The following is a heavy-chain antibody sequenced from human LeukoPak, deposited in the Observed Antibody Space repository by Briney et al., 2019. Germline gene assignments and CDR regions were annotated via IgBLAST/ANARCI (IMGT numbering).Heavy chain of an antibody. J-gene: IGHJ3*02. CDR2: IYYSGST. CDR1: GDSISSSSYY. D-gene: IGHD4-23*01. CDR3: ARDYLGGNPDAFDI. V-gene: IGHV4-39*07. Sequence: PSETLSLTCTVSGDSISSSSYYWGWIRQPPGKELEWIGCIYYSGSTYYNPSLNSRVTISVDKSKNQFSLKLSSVTAADTAVYYCARDYLGGNPDAFDIWGQGTMVTVSS.